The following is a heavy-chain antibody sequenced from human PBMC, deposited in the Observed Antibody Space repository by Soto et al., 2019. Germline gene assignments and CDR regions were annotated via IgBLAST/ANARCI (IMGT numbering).Heavy chain of an antibody. V-gene: IGHV4-39*01. CDR1: GGSISSSSYY. Sequence: PSETLSLTCTVSGGSISSSSYYWGWIRQPPGKGLEWIGSIYYSGSTYYNPSLKSRVTISVDTSKNQFSLKLSSVTAADTAVYYCARRRAYDSNLSRGVYYYYGMDVWGQGTTVTVSS. CDR2: IYYSGST. CDR3: ARRRAYDSNLSRGVYYYYGMDV. J-gene: IGHJ6*02. D-gene: IGHD3-22*01.